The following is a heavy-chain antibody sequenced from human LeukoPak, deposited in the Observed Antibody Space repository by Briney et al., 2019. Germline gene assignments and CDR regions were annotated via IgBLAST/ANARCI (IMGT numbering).Heavy chain of an antibody. CDR2: ISAYNGNT. CDR1: GYTFTSYG. Sequence: ASVKVSCKASGYTFTSYGISWVRQAPGQGLEWMGWISAYNGNTNYAQKLQGRVTMTTDTSTSTAYMELRSLRSDDTAVYYCARVPRDKLAEYFQHWGQGTLVTVSS. CDR3: ARVPRDKLAEYFQH. J-gene: IGHJ1*01. D-gene: IGHD2-21*02. V-gene: IGHV1-18*01.